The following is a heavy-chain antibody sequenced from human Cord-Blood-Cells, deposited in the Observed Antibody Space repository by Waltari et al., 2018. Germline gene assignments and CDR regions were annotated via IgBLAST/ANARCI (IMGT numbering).Heavy chain of an antibody. CDR2: IYSGGST. Sequence: EVQLVETGGGLIQPGGSLRLSCAASGFTVSSNYMSWVRQAPGKGLEWVSVIYSGGSTYYADPVKGRFTISRDNSKNTLYLQMNSLRAEDTAVYYCARAKSYYYYGMDVWGQGTTVTVSS. CDR3: ARAKSYYYYGMDV. J-gene: IGHJ6*02. CDR1: GFTVSSNY. V-gene: IGHV3-53*02.